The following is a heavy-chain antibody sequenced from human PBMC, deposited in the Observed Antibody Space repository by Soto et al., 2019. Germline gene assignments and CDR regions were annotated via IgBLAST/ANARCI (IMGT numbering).Heavy chain of an antibody. CDR2: INTSGGST. Sequence: ASVQVSRKTSGYTFIGYYIHWVRQAPGQGLEWVGIINTSGGSTSYAQKFQGRVTMTRDTSTSTVYMELSSLRSEDTAVYYCARRNFWSGNYGMDVWGQGTTVTVSS. V-gene: IGHV1-46*01. CDR1: GYTFIGYY. D-gene: IGHD3-3*01. CDR3: ARRNFWSGNYGMDV. J-gene: IGHJ6*02.